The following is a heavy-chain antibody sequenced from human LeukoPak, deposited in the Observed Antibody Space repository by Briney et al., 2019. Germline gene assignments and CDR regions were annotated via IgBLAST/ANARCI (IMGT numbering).Heavy chain of an antibody. J-gene: IGHJ4*02. CDR2: MNPNSGNT. V-gene: IGHV1-8*01. D-gene: IGHD3-3*01. Sequence: ASVTVSFKASGYTFSNYDINWVRQATGQGLGWMGWMNPNSGNTGYAKKFQGRVTMTRNTSISTAYMELSSLRSEDTAVYYCARGITIFGVVTLDYWGQGTLVTVSS. CDR1: GYTFSNYD. CDR3: ARGITIFGVVTLDY.